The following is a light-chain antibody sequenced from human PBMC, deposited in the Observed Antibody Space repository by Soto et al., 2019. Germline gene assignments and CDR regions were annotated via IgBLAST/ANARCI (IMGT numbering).Light chain of an antibody. CDR2: AAS. J-gene: IGKJ2*02. CDR3: QHSYSTPWT. V-gene: IGKV1-39*01. CDR1: QSISSS. Sequence: DIQMTQSPSSLSAFVGDRVTITCRASQSISSSLIWYQQKSGKAPRLLIYAASSLQSGVPSRFSGSGSGTYFTLTSSSLQPEDFAAYYCQHSYSTPWTFGQGTKLEIK.